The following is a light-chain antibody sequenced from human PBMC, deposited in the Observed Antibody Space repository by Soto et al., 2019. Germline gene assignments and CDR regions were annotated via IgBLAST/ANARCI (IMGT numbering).Light chain of an antibody. CDR3: QSYDSRLSSYV. J-gene: IGLJ1*01. V-gene: IGLV1-40*01. CDR1: ISNIGAGYA. Sequence: QSALTQPPSLSGAPGQRVTISCTGSISNIGAGYAVHWYQQLPGTAPKLLIHGNNNRPSGVPDRFSGSKSDTSASLAITGLQADDEADYYCQSYDSRLSSYVFGTGTKVTVL. CDR2: GNN.